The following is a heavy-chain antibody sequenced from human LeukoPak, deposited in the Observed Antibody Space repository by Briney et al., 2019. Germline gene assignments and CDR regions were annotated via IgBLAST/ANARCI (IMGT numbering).Heavy chain of an antibody. Sequence: GGSLRLSCAASGFTFSDYGMHWVRQAPGKGVEWVAVISYDGSNKYYADSVKGRFTISRDNSKNSLYLQMNSLRVEDTAIYYCAKDVFRWAFDYWGQGSLVTVSS. CDR3: AKDVFRWAFDY. CDR1: GFTFSDYG. D-gene: IGHD5-24*01. CDR2: ISYDGSNK. V-gene: IGHV3-30*18. J-gene: IGHJ4*02.